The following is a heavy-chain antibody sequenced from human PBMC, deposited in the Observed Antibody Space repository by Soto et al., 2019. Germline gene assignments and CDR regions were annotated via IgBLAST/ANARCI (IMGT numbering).Heavy chain of an antibody. J-gene: IGHJ3*02. D-gene: IGHD6-13*01. Sequence: ASVKVSCKASGYTFTGYYMHWVRQAPGQGLEWMGWINPNSGGTNYAQKFQGWVTMTRDTSISTAYMELSRLRSDDTAVYYCARGQQLVREMDAFDIWGQGTMVTVSS. CDR1: GYTFTGYY. V-gene: IGHV1-2*04. CDR3: ARGQQLVREMDAFDI. CDR2: INPNSGGT.